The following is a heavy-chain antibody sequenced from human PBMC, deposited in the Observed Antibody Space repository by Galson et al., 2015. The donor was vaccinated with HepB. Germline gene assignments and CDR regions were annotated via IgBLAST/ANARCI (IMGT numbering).Heavy chain of an antibody. CDR1: GYTFTSYG. D-gene: IGHD4-17*01. J-gene: IGHJ6*02. V-gene: IGHV1-18*04. CDR3: ARVKEAYGDGIYYYYYYGMDV. CDR2: ISAYNGNT. Sequence: SVKVSCKASGYTFTSYGISWVRQAPGQGLEWMGWISAYNGNTNYAQKLQGRVTMTTDTSTSTAYMELRSLRSDDTAVYYCARVKEAYGDGIYYYYYYGMDVWGQGTTVTVSS.